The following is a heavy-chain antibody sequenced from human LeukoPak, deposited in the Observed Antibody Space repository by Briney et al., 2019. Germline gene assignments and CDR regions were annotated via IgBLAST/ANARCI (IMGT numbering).Heavy chain of an antibody. CDR1: GFIFIGYG. D-gene: IGHD4/OR15-4a*01. Sequence: GGSLRLSCAASGFIFIGYGMHWFRLAPDKGPEWVAFIRPNGHDTYYGDSVKGPFMISRDNSKNTVDLQMNSLRGDDTATYYCAKEGAASWDVDVWGKGTTVTVSS. V-gene: IGHV3-30*02. CDR3: AKEGAASWDVDV. CDR2: IRPNGHDT. J-gene: IGHJ6*04.